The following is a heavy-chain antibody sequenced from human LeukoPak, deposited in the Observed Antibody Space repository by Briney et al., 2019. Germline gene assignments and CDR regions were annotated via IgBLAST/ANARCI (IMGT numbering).Heavy chain of an antibody. V-gene: IGHV4-39*01. CDR3: VRHRQWLLFPDY. Sequence: SETLSLTCTVSGDSISINYNWGWIRQPPGKGLEWIGSIFYSGATYYSPSLKSRVTISVDTSKNQFSLKLSSMTAADTAVYYCVRHRQWLLFPDYWGQGTLVSVSS. CDR1: GDSISINYN. J-gene: IGHJ4*02. D-gene: IGHD6-19*01. CDR2: IFYSGAT.